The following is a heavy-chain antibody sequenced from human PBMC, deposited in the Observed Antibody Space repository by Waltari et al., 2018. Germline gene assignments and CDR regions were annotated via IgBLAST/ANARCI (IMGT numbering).Heavy chain of an antibody. CDR2: IRGSGGST. CDR3: AKDPYGDYSYYFDY. J-gene: IGHJ4*02. V-gene: IGHV3-23*01. CDR1: GFTFRSYA. D-gene: IGHD4-17*01. Sequence: EVQLLESGGGLVQPGGSLRLSCSASGFTFRSYAMSWVRQPPGKGLEWVSAIRGSGGSTYYADSVKGRFTISRDNSKNTLYLQMNSLRAEDTAVYYCAKDPYGDYSYYFDYWGQGTLVTVSS.